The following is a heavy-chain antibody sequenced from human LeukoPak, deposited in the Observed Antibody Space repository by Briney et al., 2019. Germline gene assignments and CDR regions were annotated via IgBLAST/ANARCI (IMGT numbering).Heavy chain of an antibody. CDR2: IIPIFGTA. V-gene: IGHV1-69*13. J-gene: IGHJ4*02. CDR3: VFAVVTARSQLDY. D-gene: IGHD2-21*02. CDR1: GGTFSSYA. Sequence: ASVKVSCKASGGTFSSYAISWVRQAPGQGLEWMGGIIPIFGTANYAQKFQGRVTITADESTSTAYMELSSLRSEDTAVYYCVFAVVTARSQLDYWGQGTLVTVSS.